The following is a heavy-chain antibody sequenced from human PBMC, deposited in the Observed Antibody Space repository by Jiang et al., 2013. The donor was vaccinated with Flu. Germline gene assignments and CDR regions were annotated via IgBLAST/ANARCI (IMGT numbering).Heavy chain of an antibody. V-gene: IGHV3-23*01. Sequence: GGGLVQPGGSLRLSCAASGFTFSSYAMSWVRQAPGKGLEWVSAISGSGGSTYYADSVKGRFTISRDNSKNTLYLQMNSLRAEDTAVYYCAKVRGVVFWYDSSGYYYFDYWGQGPW. CDR2: ISGSGGST. CDR3: AKVRGVVFWYDSSGYYYFDY. J-gene: IGHJ4*02. D-gene: IGHD3-22*01. CDR1: GFTFSSYA.